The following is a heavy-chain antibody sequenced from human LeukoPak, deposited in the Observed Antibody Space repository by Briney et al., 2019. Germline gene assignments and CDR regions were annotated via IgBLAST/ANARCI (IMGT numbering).Heavy chain of an antibody. CDR2: IYYSGST. CDR1: GGSISSYY. Sequence: SETLSLTCTVSGGSISSYYWSWIRQPPGKGLEWIGYIYYSGSTNYNPSLKSRVTISVDTSKNQFSLKLSSVTAAGTAVYYCARGGRVYAFDIWGQGTMVTVSS. J-gene: IGHJ3*02. CDR3: ARGGRVYAFDI. V-gene: IGHV4-59*01.